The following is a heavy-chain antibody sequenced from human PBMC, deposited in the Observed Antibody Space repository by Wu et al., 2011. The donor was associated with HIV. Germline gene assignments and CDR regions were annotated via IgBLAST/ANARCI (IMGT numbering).Heavy chain of an antibody. J-gene: IGHJ4*02. V-gene: IGHV1-18*01. CDR3: ARRPSPYSSSWYYFDY. D-gene: IGHD6-13*01. CDR1: GYTFSNYG. CDR2: ISAYNDNT. Sequence: QVQLVQSGAEVKKSGASVKVSCKASGYTFSNYGISWVRQAPGQGLEWMGWISAYNDNTNYAQKFQGRVTMSRDTSTSTVYMELSSLRSEDTAVYYCARRPSPYSSSWYYFDYWGQGTLVTVSS.